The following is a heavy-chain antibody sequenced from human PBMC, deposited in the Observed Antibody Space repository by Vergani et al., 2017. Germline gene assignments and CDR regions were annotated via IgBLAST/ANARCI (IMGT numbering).Heavy chain of an antibody. CDR1: GFTFSSYS. V-gene: IGHV3-21*01. CDR3: AGDRYYYDSSGYWDWFDP. Sequence: EVQLVESGGGLVKPGGSLRLSCAASGFTFSSYSMNWVRQAPGKGLEWVSSISSSSSYIYDADSVKGRFTISRDNAKNSLYLQMNSLRAEDTAVYYCAGDRYYYDSSGYWDWFDPWGQGTLVTVSS. J-gene: IGHJ5*02. CDR2: ISSSSSYI. D-gene: IGHD3-22*01.